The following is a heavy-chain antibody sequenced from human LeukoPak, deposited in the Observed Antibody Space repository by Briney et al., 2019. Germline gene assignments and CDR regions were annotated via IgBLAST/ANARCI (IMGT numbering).Heavy chain of an antibody. Sequence: SETLSLTCAVYGGSFSGYYWSWIRQPPGKGLEWIGEINHSGSTNYNPSLKSRVTISVDTSKNQLSLKLSSVTAADTAVYYCARAKRGYSYGAWVYWYFDLWGRGTLVTVSS. D-gene: IGHD5-18*01. CDR2: INHSGST. J-gene: IGHJ2*01. CDR3: ARAKRGYSYGAWVYWYFDL. V-gene: IGHV4-34*01. CDR1: GGSFSGYY.